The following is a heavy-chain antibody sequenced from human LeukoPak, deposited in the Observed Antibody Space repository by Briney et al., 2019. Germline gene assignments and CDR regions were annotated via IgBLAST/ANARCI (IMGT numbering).Heavy chain of an antibody. CDR2: ISSNGGST. V-gene: IGHV3-64D*06. CDR1: GFTFSSYA. Sequence: GGSLRLSCSASGFTFSSYAMHWVRQAPGKGLEYVSSISSNGGSTYYAASVKGRFTISRDNSKNTLFLQMSSLRTEDTAVYYCASPYSGYDYNFDHWGQGTLVTVSS. J-gene: IGHJ4*02. CDR3: ASPYSGYDYNFDH. D-gene: IGHD5-12*01.